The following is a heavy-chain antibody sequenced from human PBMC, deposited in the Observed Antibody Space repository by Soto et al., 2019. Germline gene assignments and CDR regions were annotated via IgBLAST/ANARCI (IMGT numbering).Heavy chain of an antibody. CDR3: AKDLAIFGVVIIRYHYYMDV. CDR1: GFTFSSYA. D-gene: IGHD3-3*01. J-gene: IGHJ6*03. CDR2: ISGSGGST. V-gene: IGHV3-23*01. Sequence: GGSLRLSCAASGFTFSSYAMSWVRQAPGKGLEWVSAISGSGGSTYYADSVKGRFTISRDNSKNTLYLQMNSLRAEDTAVYYCAKDLAIFGVVIIRYHYYMDVWGKGTTVTVSS.